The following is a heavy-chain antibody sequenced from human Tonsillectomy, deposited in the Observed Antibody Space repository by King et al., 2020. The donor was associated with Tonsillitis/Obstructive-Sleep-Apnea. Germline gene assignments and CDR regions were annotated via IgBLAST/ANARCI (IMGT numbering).Heavy chain of an antibody. V-gene: IGHV3-49*04. CDR2: IRSNAYGGTT. J-gene: IGHJ6*03. D-gene: IGHD6-13*01. CDR1: GLTFGDFT. CDR3: TSSYTSSLIRGDYYMDV. Sequence: VQLVESGGGLEQPGRSLRLSCTASGLTFGDFTMSWVRQAPGSGLEWVGFIRSNAYGGTTEYAASVKGRFTISRDDSKSIAYLQMNSLKTEDTAVYYCTSSYTSSLIRGDYYMDVWGKGTTVTVSS.